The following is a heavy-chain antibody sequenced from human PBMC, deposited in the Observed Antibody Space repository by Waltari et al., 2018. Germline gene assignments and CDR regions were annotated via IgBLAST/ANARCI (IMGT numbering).Heavy chain of an antibody. J-gene: IGHJ6*02. CDR1: GFTFSSYA. Sequence: EVQLLESGGGLVQPGGSLRLSCAASGFTFSSYAMSWVRQAPGKGLEWVPAISGSGGSTYYADSVKGRFTISRDNSKNTLYLQMNSLRAEDTAVYYCAKYDDSRQLRFLEWLSKNYYYYYGMDVWGQGTTVTVSS. V-gene: IGHV3-23*01. CDR3: AKYDDSRQLRFLEWLSKNYYYYYGMDV. CDR2: ISGSGGST. D-gene: IGHD3-3*01.